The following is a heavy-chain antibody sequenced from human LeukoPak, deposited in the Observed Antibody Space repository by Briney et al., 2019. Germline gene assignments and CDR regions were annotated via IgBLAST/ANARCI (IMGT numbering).Heavy chain of an antibody. J-gene: IGHJ5*02. V-gene: IGHV3-7*04. Sequence: GGSLRLSCEASGFSFSNHWMSWVRQAPGKGLEWVAYINEDGSEKNYVDSVKGRYTISRDIAKKSVYLQMNSLRAEGTAMYYCSRGVGLFDPWGQGTLVTVSS. D-gene: IGHD2-15*01. CDR1: GFSFSNHW. CDR3: SRGVGLFDP. CDR2: INEDGSEK.